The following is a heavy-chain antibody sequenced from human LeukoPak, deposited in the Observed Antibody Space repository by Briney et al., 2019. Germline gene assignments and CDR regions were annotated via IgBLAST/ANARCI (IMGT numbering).Heavy chain of an antibody. J-gene: IGHJ6*02. CDR3: ASPTRYYYGMDV. V-gene: IGHV1-46*01. Sequence: ASVKVSCKVSGYTLTELSMHWERQAPGQGLEWMGIINPSGGSTSYAQKFQGRVTMTRDTSTSTVYMELSSLRSEDTAVYYCASPTRYYYGMDVWGQGTTVTVSS. CDR1: GYTLTELS. D-gene: IGHD1-26*01. CDR2: INPSGGST.